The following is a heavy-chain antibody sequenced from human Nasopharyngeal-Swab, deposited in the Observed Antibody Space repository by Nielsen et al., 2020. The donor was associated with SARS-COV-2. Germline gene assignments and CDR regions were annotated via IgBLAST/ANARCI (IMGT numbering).Heavy chain of an antibody. V-gene: IGHV3-33*01. CDR1: GFTFSSYG. J-gene: IGHJ4*02. D-gene: IGHD3-22*01. CDR3: ARDRVEGGYDSSGYYYSL. CDR2: IWYDGSNK. Sequence: GESLKISCAASGFTFSSYGMHWVRQAPGKGLEWVAVIWYDGSNKYCADSVKGRFTISRDNSKNTLYLQMNSLRAEDAAVYYCARDRVEGGYDSSGYYYSLWGQGTLVTVSS.